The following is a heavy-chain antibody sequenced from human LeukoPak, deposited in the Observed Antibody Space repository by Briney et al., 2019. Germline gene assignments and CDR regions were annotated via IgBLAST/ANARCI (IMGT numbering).Heavy chain of an antibody. CDR1: GFTFSSYS. V-gene: IGHV3-48*02. J-gene: IGHJ3*02. Sequence: GGSLRLSCAASGFTFSSYSMNWVRQAPGKGLEWVSYISSSSSTIYYADSVKGRFTISRDNAKNSLYLQINSLRDEDTAVYYCARGRGDAFDIWGQGTMVTVSS. CDR2: ISSSSSTI. D-gene: IGHD3-10*01. CDR3: ARGRGDAFDI.